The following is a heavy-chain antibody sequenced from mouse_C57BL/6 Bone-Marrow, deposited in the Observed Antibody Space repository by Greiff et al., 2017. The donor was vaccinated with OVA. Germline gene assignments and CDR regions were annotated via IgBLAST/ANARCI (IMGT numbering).Heavy chain of an antibody. D-gene: IGHD2-3*01. CDR1: GYAFSSSW. CDR3: AREDDGYYVGFAY. CDR2: IYPGDGDT. J-gene: IGHJ3*01. Sequence: VQLQQSGPELVKPGASVKISCKASGYAFSSSWMNWVKQRPGTGLEWIGRIYPGDGDTNYNGKFKGKATLTADKSSRTAYMQRSSLTSEDSAVYFCAREDDGYYVGFAYWGQGTLVTVSA. V-gene: IGHV1-82*01.